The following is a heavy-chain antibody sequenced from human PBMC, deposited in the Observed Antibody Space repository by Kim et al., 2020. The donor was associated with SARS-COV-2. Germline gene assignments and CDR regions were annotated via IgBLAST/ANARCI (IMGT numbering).Heavy chain of an antibody. Sequence: GKEFQGRVTMTRDPSINSAYMELNTLMSDDTAIYYCARDSAATANWEFDYWGQGTQVTVSS. J-gene: IGHJ4*02. V-gene: IGHV1-2*02. D-gene: IGHD6-25*01. CDR3: ARDSAATANWEFDY.